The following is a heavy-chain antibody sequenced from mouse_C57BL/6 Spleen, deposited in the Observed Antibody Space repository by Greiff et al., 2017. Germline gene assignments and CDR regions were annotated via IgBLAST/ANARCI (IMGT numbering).Heavy chain of an antibody. CDR1: GYSITSYY. J-gene: IGHJ3*01. D-gene: IGHD2-4*01. CDR3: ASRYDSAGGAWFAY. V-gene: IGHV3-8*01. CDR2: IRHSGST. Sequence: VQLQQSGPGLVKPSPTVSLSCSASGYSITSYYRHWIRKFPGNKLEYIGNIRHSGSTSNNPSLNSRISITRDTSKNQYYLQLNSVTTEDTATYYCASRYDSAGGAWFAYWGQGTLVTVSA.